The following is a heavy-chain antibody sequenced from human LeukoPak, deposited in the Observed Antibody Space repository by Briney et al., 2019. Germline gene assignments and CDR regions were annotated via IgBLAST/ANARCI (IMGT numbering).Heavy chain of an antibody. J-gene: IGHJ6*04. CDR1: GFTFSSYS. CDR2: ISSSSSYI. V-gene: IGHV3-21*01. D-gene: IGHD3-9*01. Sequence: GGSLRLSCAASGFTFSSYSMNWVRQAPGKGLEWVSSISSSSSYIYYADSVKGQFTISRDNAKNSLYLQMNSLRAEDTAVYYCARDYDILTGYYPIHYYYYGMDVWGKGTTVTVSS. CDR3: ARDYDILTGYYPIHYYYYGMDV.